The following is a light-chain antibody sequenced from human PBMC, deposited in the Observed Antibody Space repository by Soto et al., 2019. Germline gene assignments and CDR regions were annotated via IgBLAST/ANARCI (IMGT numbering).Light chain of an antibody. CDR2: GAS. V-gene: IGKV3-20*01. Sequence: EIVMTQSPATLSVSPGERATLSCRASQSVSGTYLAWYQQTPGQAPRLLIYGASTRATGIPDRFSGSGSGTDFSLTISRREAEDFTVEYCQQYGTLPTTFGPGTKVDI. CDR1: QSVSGTY. CDR3: QQYGTLPTT. J-gene: IGKJ3*01.